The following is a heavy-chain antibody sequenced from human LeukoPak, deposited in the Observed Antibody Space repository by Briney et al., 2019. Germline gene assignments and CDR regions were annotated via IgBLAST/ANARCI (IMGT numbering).Heavy chain of an antibody. J-gene: IGHJ4*02. D-gene: IGHD6-13*01. CDR2: ISPTSSDI. CDR3: ARRGIAEGFDY. CDR1: GVPFRSYS. V-gene: IGHV3-48*02. Sequence: GGSLRLSCAASGVPFRSYSVNWVRQAPGKGVEWVSYISPTSSDIYYADSVQGRFTMSRDNAKTSLYLQMNSLRHEDTAVYYCARRGIAEGFDYWGQGTLVTVSS.